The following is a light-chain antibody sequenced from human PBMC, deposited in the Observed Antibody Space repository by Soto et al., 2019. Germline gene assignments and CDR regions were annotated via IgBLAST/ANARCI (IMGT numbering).Light chain of an antibody. CDR3: QRYNSDPWT. Sequence: DIEMTQSPSTLSASVGDRVTITCRASETIRRWLAWDQQRPGKAPQVLIYDSSILESGVPARFSGSGSETELPLTISSLQPEDSATFYCQRYNSDPWTFGQWTKVEIK. CDR1: ETIRRW. V-gene: IGKV1-5*01. J-gene: IGKJ1*01. CDR2: DSS.